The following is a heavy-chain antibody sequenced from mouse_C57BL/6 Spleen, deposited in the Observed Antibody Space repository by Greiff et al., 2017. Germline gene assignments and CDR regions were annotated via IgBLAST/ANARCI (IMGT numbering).Heavy chain of an antibody. CDR1: GYTFTSYW. V-gene: IGHV1-64*01. CDR3: ANTMTSYYYAMDY. Sequence: QVQLQQPGAELVKPGASVKLSCKASGYTFTSYWMHWVKQRPGQGLEWIGMIHPNSGSTNFNEKFKSKATLTVDKSSSTAYMQLSSLTSEDSAVYYCANTMTSYYYAMDYWGQGTSVTVSS. J-gene: IGHJ4*01. D-gene: IGHD2-4*01. CDR2: IHPNSGST.